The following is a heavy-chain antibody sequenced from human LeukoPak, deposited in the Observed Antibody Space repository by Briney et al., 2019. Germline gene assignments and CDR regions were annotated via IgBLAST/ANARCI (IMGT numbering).Heavy chain of an antibody. Sequence: SETLSLTCAVYGGSFSGYYWSWIRQPPGKGLEWIGEINHSGSTNYNPSLMSRVTISVDTSKNQFSLKLSSVTAADTAVYYCARSYCSSTSCYTWYFDLWGRGTLVTVSS. CDR1: GGSFSGYY. CDR3: ARSYCSSTSCYTWYFDL. V-gene: IGHV4-34*01. D-gene: IGHD2-2*02. J-gene: IGHJ2*01. CDR2: INHSGST.